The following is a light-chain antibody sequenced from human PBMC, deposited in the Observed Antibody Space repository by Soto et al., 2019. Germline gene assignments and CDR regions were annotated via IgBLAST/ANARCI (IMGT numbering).Light chain of an antibody. V-gene: IGLV2-14*01. CDR2: EVS. J-gene: IGLJ2*01. CDR3: SSYTSSSTHVV. Sequence: QSALTQPASVSGSPGQSITISCTGTSRDVGGNNNVSWYQQHPGKPPKPMIYEVSNRPSGVSNRFSGSKSGNTASLTISGLQAEDEADYYCSSYTSSSTHVVFGGGTKLTVL. CDR1: SRDVGGNNN.